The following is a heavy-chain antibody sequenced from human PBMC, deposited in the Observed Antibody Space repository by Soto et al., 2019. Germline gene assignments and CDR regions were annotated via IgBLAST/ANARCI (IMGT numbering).Heavy chain of an antibody. CDR1: GFTFSNYV. Sequence: EVLLLESGGGLVQPGGSLRLSCAASGFTFSNYVMSWFRQAPGKGLEWVSSIGFSGGSTDYRYYVKGRFTISRDNSRDNMYLQLNSLRGYDTATYYCARLGSSDAGNMWFDPWCQGTLVTVAS. V-gene: IGHV3-23*01. CDR2: IGFSGGST. J-gene: IGHJ5*02. CDR3: ARLGSSDAGNMWFDP. D-gene: IGHD7-27*01.